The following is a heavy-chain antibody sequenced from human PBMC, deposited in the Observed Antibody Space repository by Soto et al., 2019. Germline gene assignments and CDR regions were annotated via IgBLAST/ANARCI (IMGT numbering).Heavy chain of an antibody. CDR1: GGSISSYY. V-gene: IGHV4-59*01. CDR2: IYYSGST. D-gene: IGHD2-15*01. Sequence: SETLSLTCTVSGGSISSYYWSWIRQPPGKGLEWIGYIYYSGSTNYNPSLKSRVTISVDTSKNQFSLKLSSVTAADTAVYYCARSNYGGSSNWFDPWGQGTLVTVS. J-gene: IGHJ5*02. CDR3: ARSNYGGSSNWFDP.